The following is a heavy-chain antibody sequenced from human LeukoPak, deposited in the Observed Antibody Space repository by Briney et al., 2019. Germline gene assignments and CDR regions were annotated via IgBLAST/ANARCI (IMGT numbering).Heavy chain of an antibody. CDR1: GGSISSGGYY. Sequence: SETLSLTCTVSGGSISSGGYYWSWIRQHPGKGLEWIGYIYYSGSTYYNPSLKSRVTISVDMSKNQFSLKLSSVTDADTAVYYCAREPQYYDILTGYHPGGYYYMDVWGKGTTVTVSS. CDR3: AREPQYYDILTGYHPGGYYYMDV. D-gene: IGHD3-9*01. V-gene: IGHV4-31*03. CDR2: IYYSGST. J-gene: IGHJ6*03.